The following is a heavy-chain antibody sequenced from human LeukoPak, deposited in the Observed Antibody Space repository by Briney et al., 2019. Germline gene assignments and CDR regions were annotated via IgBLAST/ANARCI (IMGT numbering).Heavy chain of an antibody. V-gene: IGHV3-21*01. Sequence: GGSLRLSCAASGFTFSSYSMNWVRQAPGKGLEWVSSISSSSSYIYHADSVKGRFTISRDNAKNSLYLQMNSLRAEDTAVYYCARGEMAIDYWGQGTLVTVSS. D-gene: IGHD5-24*01. J-gene: IGHJ4*02. CDR1: GFTFSSYS. CDR3: ARGEMAIDY. CDR2: ISSSSSYI.